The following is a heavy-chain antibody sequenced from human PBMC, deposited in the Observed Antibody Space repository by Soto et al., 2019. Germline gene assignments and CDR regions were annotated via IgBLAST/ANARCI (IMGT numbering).Heavy chain of an antibody. J-gene: IGHJ5*02. D-gene: IGHD2-2*01. V-gene: IGHV1-69*13. CDR1: GGSFSSYA. Sequence: SVKVSCKASGGSFSSYAISWVRQAPGQGLEWMGGIIPIFGTPSYAQKFQGRVTITADESTSTAYMELNSLRAEDTAVYYCAGEWLPAVRLHPYNWFDPWGQGTLVTVSS. CDR2: IIPIFGTP. CDR3: AGEWLPAVRLHPYNWFDP.